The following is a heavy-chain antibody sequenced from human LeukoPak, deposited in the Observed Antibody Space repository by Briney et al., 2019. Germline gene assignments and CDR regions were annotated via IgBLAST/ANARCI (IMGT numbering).Heavy chain of an antibody. D-gene: IGHD3-10*01. V-gene: IGHV4-39*01. Sequence: SETLSLTCTVAGCSISSTTFYWVWLRQPPGKGLEWIASIHYSGNTYYNPSLRSRVTTFVDTSKNLIFLKLSSVVAADTAVYYCARGYGSGNNWFDPWGQGTLVTVSS. J-gene: IGHJ5*02. CDR1: GCSISSTTFY. CDR3: ARGYGSGNNWFDP. CDR2: IHYSGNT.